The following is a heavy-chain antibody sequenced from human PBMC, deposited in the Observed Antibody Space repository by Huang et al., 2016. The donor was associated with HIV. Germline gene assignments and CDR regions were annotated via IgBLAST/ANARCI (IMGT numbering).Heavy chain of an antibody. CDR2: IKSKTYGGTT. D-gene: IGHD3-22*01. CDR1: GFTFSKAW. V-gene: IGHV3-15*01. Sequence: EVKLVESGGGLVKPGGSLSLSCAASGFTFSKAWMSWVRQAPGKGRGWVGRIKSKTYGGTTDYTAPVKVRFTISRDDSRNTLYLQMNSLKTEDTAVYYCTTHLDYYDSSGYYFGNYWGQGTLVTVSS. J-gene: IGHJ4*02. CDR3: TTHLDYYDSSGYYFGNY.